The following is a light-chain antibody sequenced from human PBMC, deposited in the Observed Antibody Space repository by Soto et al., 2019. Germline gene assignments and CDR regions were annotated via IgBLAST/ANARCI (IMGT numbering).Light chain of an antibody. J-gene: IGLJ2*01. Sequence: QPVVTQPPSVSGAPGQRVTISCTGSSSNIGAGYDVNWYQQLPGTAPKLLIYGNNNRPSGVPDRFSGSKSGTSASLAITGLHAEDEADYYCQSYDNSLSGPVFGGGTKVTVL. V-gene: IGLV1-40*01. CDR1: SSNIGAGYD. CDR3: QSYDNSLSGPV. CDR2: GNN.